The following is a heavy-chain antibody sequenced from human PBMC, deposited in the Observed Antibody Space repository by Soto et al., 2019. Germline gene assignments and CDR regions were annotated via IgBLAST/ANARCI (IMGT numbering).Heavy chain of an antibody. CDR2: IIPILGIA. D-gene: IGHD2-15*01. CDR3: AREPYCRGGSCDSYYGMDV. J-gene: IGHJ6*02. V-gene: IGHV1-69*08. CDR1: GGTFSSYT. Sequence: QVQLVQSGAEVKKPGSSVKVSCKASGGTFSSYTISWVRQAPGQGLEWMGRIIPILGIANYAQKFQGRVTIPADKSTSTAYMGLSSLRSEDTAVYYCAREPYCRGGSCDSYYGMDVWGQGTTVTVSS.